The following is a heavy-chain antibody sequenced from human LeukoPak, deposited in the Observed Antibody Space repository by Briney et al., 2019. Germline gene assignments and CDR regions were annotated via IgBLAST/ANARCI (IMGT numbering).Heavy chain of an antibody. CDR3: ASLRDSSGYYPLEDY. V-gene: IGHV1-2*06. CDR1: GYTFTGYY. J-gene: IGHJ4*02. D-gene: IGHD3-22*01. Sequence: ASVKVSCKDSGYTFTGYYMHWVRQAPGQGLEWMGRINPNSGGTNYAQKFQGRVTMTRDTSISTAYMELSRLRSDDTAVYYCASLRDSSGYYPLEDYWGQGTLVTVSS. CDR2: INPNSGGT.